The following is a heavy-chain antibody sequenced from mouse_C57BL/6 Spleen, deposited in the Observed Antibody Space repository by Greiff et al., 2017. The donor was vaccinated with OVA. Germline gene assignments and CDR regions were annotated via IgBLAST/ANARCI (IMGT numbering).Heavy chain of an antibody. J-gene: IGHJ2*01. CDR2: IYPRSGNT. D-gene: IGHD1-1*01. CDR1: GYTFTSYG. Sequence: VQLQQSGAELARPGASVKLSCKASGYTFTSYGISWVKQRTGQGLEWIGEIYPRSGNTYYNEKFKGKATLTADKSSSTAYMELRSLTSEDSAVYFCARSDITTVVATVDYWGQGTTLTVSS. CDR3: ARSDITTVVATVDY. V-gene: IGHV1-81*01.